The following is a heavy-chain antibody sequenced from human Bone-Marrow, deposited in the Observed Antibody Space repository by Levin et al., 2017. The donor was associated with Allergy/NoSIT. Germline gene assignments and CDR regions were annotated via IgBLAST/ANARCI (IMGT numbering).Heavy chain of an antibody. V-gene: IGHV1-8*01. J-gene: IGHJ4*02. CDR2: MNPNSGNT. Sequence: ASVKVSCKASGYTFTSYDINWVRQATGQGLEWMGWMNPNSGNTGYAQKFQGRVTMTRNTSISTAYMELSSLRSEDTAVYYCARVAGGKWLVRKGYYFDYWGQGTLVTVSS. CDR3: ARVAGGKWLVRKGYYFDY. CDR1: GYTFTSYD. D-gene: IGHD6-19*01.